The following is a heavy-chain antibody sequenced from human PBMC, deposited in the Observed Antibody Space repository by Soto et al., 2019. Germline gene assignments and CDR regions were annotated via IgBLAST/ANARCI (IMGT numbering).Heavy chain of an antibody. V-gene: IGHV4-61*01. CDR2: IYYSGST. Sequence: TLSVPCSVSGGSVSSGSYYWSWIRQPPVKGQEWMGHIYYSGSTNYNPSLKSRVSILLDTPKKQLSLNVRSVTAADTPAYYCARDKMYHEDSRGYTYYYGMDVWRQRTTVTVSS. CDR1: GGSVSSGSYY. J-gene: IGHJ6*02. CDR3: ARDKMYHEDSRGYTYYYGMDV. D-gene: IGHD3-22*01.